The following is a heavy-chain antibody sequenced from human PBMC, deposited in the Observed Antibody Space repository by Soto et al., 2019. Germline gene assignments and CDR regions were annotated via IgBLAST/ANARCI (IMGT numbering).Heavy chain of an antibody. V-gene: IGHV4-34*01. CDR1: GGSFSGYY. J-gene: IGHJ6*02. CDR3: ARGRWELLDYYYYGMDV. Sequence: TSETLSLTCAAYGGSFSGYYWSWIRQPPGKGLEWIGEINHSGSTNYNPSLKSRVTISVDTSKNQFSLKLSSVTAADTAVYYCARGRWELLDYYYYGMDVWGQGTTVTVSS. D-gene: IGHD1-26*01. CDR2: INHSGST.